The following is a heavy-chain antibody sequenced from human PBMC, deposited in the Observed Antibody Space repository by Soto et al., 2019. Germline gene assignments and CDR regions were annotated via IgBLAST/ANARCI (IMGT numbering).Heavy chain of an antibody. CDR2: ITRSGSEA. V-gene: IGHV3-23*01. CDR3: AKAGYDSGWYWES. CDR1: GFSFSGSA. D-gene: IGHD6-19*01. Sequence: EVQLLESGGGLVQPGGSLRLSCAASGFSFSGSAMCWVRQGPGKGLEFVSSITRSGSEAFYADSVKGRFTMSRDNSRKMLFLQMNSLRADDTAVYYWAKAGYDSGWYWESWCQGARVTVS. J-gene: IGHJ1*01.